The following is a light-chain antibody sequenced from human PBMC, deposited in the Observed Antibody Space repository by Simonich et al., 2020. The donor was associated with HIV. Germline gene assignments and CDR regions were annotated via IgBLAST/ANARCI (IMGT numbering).Light chain of an antibody. Sequence: EIVMTQSPDSLAVSLGERATVNCRSSRSVLYSSNNKNYLAWYQQKPGQPPKLLIYGASTRESGVPDRFSASGSGTDFTLTISSLQAEDVAIYYCQQYYSTPPTFGQGTKVEIK. CDR3: QQYYSTPPT. CDR2: GAS. CDR1: RSVLYSSNNKNY. J-gene: IGKJ1*01. V-gene: IGKV4-1*01.